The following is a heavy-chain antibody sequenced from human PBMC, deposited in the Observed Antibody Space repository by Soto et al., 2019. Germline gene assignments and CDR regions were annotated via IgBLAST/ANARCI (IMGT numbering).Heavy chain of an antibody. CDR1: GFTFSNYP. V-gene: IGHV3-23*01. Sequence: EVQVSESGGGLVQPGGSLRLSCATSGFTFSNYPMNWVRQAPGKGLEWVSGISAGGDSTYYADSVKGRFTIFRGNSKNSVYLQMNSLRAEDTAVYYCARRVWGQGTLVTVSS. CDR2: ISAGGDST. CDR3: ARRV. J-gene: IGHJ4*02.